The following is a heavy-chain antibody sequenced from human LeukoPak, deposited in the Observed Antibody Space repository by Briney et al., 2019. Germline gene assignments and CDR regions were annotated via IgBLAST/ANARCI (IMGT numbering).Heavy chain of an antibody. Sequence: ASVKVSCKASGYTFISYYMHWVRQAPGQGLEWMGIINPSGGSTSYAQKFQGRVTMTRDTSTSTVYMELSSLRSEDTAVYYRASLTTYYYGSGSGGFDYWGQGTLVTVSS. CDR2: INPSGGST. D-gene: IGHD3-10*01. CDR3: ASLTTYYYGSGSGGFDY. J-gene: IGHJ4*02. V-gene: IGHV1-46*01. CDR1: GYTFISYY.